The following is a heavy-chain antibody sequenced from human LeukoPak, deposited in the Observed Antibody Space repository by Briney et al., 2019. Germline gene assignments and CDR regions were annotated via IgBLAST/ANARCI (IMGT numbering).Heavy chain of an antibody. Sequence: ASVKVSCKASGYTFTSSFMNWLRQAPGHGLEWWGIINPLVGSPSYAQKLQGRVTMTRDMSTSTVYMELSSLRSEDTAVYYCARTPRRGVWSRHYYYYMDVWGKGTTVTVSS. CDR2: INPLVGSP. CDR1: GYTFTSSF. CDR3: ARTPRRGVWSRHYYYYMDV. J-gene: IGHJ6*03. D-gene: IGHD3-16*01. V-gene: IGHV1-46*04.